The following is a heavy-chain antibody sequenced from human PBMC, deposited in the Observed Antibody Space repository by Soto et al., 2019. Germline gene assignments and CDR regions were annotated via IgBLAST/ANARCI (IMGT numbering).Heavy chain of an antibody. D-gene: IGHD6-19*01. Sequence: VGSLRLSCAASWFTFSGSAMHWVRQASGKGLEWVGRIRSKANSYATAYAASVKGRFTISRDDSKNTAYLQMNSLKTEDTAVYYCTTWRGVSSGWYGLPYYYGMDVWGQGTTVTVSS. CDR2: IRSKANSYAT. CDR1: WFTFSGSA. J-gene: IGHJ6*02. CDR3: TTWRGVSSGWYGLPYYYGMDV. V-gene: IGHV3-73*01.